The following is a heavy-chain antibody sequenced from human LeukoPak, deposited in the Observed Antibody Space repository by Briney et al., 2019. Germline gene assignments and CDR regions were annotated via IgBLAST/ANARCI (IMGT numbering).Heavy chain of an antibody. V-gene: IGHV4-59*08. CDR1: GGSISTYY. CDR3: ARHLNTDMVKGHFDY. D-gene: IGHD5-18*01. CDR2: IHYSGNS. J-gene: IGHJ4*02. Sequence: SETLSLTCTVSGGSISTYYGSWIRQPPGKGLECIAYIHYSGNSNYTLWLKSRDSITPDTSKKQLPPKQTSVTSGHTPVYDCARHLNTDMVKGHFDYWGQGTLVTVS.